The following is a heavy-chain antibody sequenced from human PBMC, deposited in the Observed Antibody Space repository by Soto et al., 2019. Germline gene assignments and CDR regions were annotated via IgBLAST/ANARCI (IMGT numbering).Heavy chain of an antibody. D-gene: IGHD1-1*01. CDR1: GFTFSDYY. CDR3: VRGAPTGTDPMGT. V-gene: IGHV3-11*06. Sequence: LRLSCAASGFTFSDYYMTWIRPPPGKGLEWVSYISSRGSDTDYADSVKGRFTISRDNAKNTLFVEMKNLRGEDSAVYYCVRGAPTGTDPMGTWGQGTVVTVSS. J-gene: IGHJ4*02. CDR2: ISSRGSDT.